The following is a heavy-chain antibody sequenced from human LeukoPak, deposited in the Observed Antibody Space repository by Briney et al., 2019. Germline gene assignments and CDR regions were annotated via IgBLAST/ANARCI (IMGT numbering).Heavy chain of an antibody. D-gene: IGHD5-24*01. V-gene: IGHV3-33*08. CDR1: GFTFNSFA. CDR2: IWYDGSNK. CDR3: ARDREMATISCDY. J-gene: IGHJ4*02. Sequence: PGGSLRLSCAASGFTFNSFAMHWVRQAPGKGLEWVAVIWYDGSNKYYADSVKGRFTISRDNSKNTLYLQMNSLRAEDTAVYYCARDREMATISCDYWGQGTLVTVSS.